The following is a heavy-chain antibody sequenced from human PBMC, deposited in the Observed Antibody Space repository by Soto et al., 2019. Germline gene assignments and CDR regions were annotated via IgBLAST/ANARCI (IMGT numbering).Heavy chain of an antibody. V-gene: IGHV4-59*01. J-gene: IGHJ4*02. CDR3: ARRYGGNFDY. CDR2: IYYSGST. D-gene: IGHD1-26*01. CDR1: GGSISSYY. Sequence: SETLSLTCTVSGGSISSYYWSWIRQPPGKGLEWIGYIYYSGSTNYNPSLKSRVTISVDTSKNQFSLKLTSVTAADTAVYYCARRYGGNFDYWGQGTLVTVSA.